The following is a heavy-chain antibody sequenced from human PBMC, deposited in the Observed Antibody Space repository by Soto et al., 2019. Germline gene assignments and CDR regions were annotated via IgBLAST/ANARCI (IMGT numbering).Heavy chain of an antibody. CDR1: GFPFSSYV. CDR3: AKDSNKYSSSLRGRYFDY. J-gene: IGHJ4*02. D-gene: IGHD4-4*01. Sequence: GGSLRLSCPASGFPFSSYVMSWVRQAPGKGLEWVSGISGGGSNTFYADSVKCRFTISRDNSKNTLLLQMNSLGAEDTAVYYCAKDSNKYSSSLRGRYFDYWGQGIGVTVSA. V-gene: IGHV3-23*01. CDR2: ISGGGSNT.